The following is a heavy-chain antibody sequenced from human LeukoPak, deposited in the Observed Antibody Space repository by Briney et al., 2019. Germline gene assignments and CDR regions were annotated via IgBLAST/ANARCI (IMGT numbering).Heavy chain of an antibody. J-gene: IGHJ4*02. Sequence: GGSLRLSCAASGFTFSSYGMHWVRQAPGKGLEWVAFIRYDGSNKYYADSVKGRFTISRDNSKNTLYLQMNSLRAEDTAVYYCAKDGSFQLYFDYWGQGTLVTVSS. V-gene: IGHV3-30*02. CDR3: AKDGSFQLYFDY. D-gene: IGHD2-2*01. CDR2: IRYDGSNK. CDR1: GFTFSSYG.